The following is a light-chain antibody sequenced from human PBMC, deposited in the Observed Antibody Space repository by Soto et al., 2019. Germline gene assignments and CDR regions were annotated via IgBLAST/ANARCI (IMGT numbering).Light chain of an antibody. CDR3: QQSYSIPRFT. V-gene: IGKV1-39*01. J-gene: IGKJ3*01. CDR1: QSIDNY. CDR2: GTS. Sequence: DIQMTQSPSSLSASVGDRVNITCRASQSIDNYLHWYQQKPGKAPNLLIYGTSSLQSGVPSRFSGSGSGTDFTLTISSLQPEDFATYYCQQSYSIPRFTFGPGTKVDIK.